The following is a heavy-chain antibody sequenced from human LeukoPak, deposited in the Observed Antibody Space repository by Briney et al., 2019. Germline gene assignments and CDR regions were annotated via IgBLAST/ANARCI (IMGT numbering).Heavy chain of an antibody. J-gene: IGHJ6*02. Sequence: KSSETLSLTCTVSGGSISSYYWSWIRQPPGKGLEWIGYIYYSGSTNYNPSLKSRVTISVDTSKNQFSLKLSSVTAADTAVYYCARDFWAWGIHSSSWYKGNNYYYYGMDVWGQGTTVTVSS. CDR1: GGSISSYY. CDR3: ARDFWAWGIHSSSWYKGNNYYYYGMDV. CDR2: IYYSGST. V-gene: IGHV4-59*01. D-gene: IGHD6-13*01.